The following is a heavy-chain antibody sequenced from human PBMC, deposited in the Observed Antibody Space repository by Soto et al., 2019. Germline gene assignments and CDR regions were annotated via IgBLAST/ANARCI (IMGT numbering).Heavy chain of an antibody. Sequence: PGGSLRLSCAASGFTFSSYGMYWVRQAPGKGLEWVAVIWYDGSNKYYADSVKGRFTISRDNSKNTLYLQMNSLRAEDTAVYYCARAMSIAARVFDYWGQGTLVTVSS. CDR2: IWYDGSNK. CDR3: ARAMSIAARVFDY. CDR1: GFTFSSYG. V-gene: IGHV3-33*01. D-gene: IGHD6-6*01. J-gene: IGHJ4*02.